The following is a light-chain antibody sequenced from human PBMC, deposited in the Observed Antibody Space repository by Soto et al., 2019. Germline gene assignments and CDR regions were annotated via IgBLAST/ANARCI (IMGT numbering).Light chain of an antibody. V-gene: IGKV1-5*01. CDR2: DAS. Sequence: DNRMTLSASTLSASVKDTVTVTCRAGQSVSGWLAWYQHKPGEAPKLLIYDASALPRGVPSRFSGSGSGTKFTLTIASLQPDDCATYYCQQYETFSGPFGPGTKVAIK. CDR3: QQYETFSGP. J-gene: IGKJ1*01. CDR1: QSVSGW.